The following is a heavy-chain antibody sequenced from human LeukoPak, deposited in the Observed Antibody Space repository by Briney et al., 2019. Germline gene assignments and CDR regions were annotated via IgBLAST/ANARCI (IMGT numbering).Heavy chain of an antibody. V-gene: IGHV1-18*04. D-gene: IGHD5-18*01. CDR2: ISAYNGNT. CDR3: ARFFEKSDTAMVTPLDY. J-gene: IGHJ4*02. Sequence: ASVKVSCKASGYTFTSYGISWVRQAPGQGLEWVGWISAYNGNTNYAQKLQGRVTMTTDTSTSTAYMELRSLRSDDTAVYYCARFFEKSDTAMVTPLDYWGQGTLVTVSS. CDR1: GYTFTSYG.